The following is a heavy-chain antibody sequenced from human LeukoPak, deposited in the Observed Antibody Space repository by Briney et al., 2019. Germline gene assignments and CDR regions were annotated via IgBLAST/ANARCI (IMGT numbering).Heavy chain of an antibody. Sequence: PSGTLSLTCAVSGGSISSSNWWSWVRQPPGKGLEWIGEIYHSGSTNYNPSLKSRVTISVDKSKNQFSLKLSSVTAADTAVYYGARVLITMVRGVPNYGMDVWGQGTTVTVSS. J-gene: IGHJ6*02. CDR2: IYHSGST. V-gene: IGHV4-4*02. D-gene: IGHD3-10*01. CDR1: GGSISSSNW. CDR3: ARVLITMVRGVPNYGMDV.